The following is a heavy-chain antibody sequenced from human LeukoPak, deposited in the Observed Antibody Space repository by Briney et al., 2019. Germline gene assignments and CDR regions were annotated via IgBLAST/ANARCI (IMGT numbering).Heavy chain of an antibody. V-gene: IGHV4-39*01. D-gene: IGHD6-19*01. J-gene: IGHJ4*02. CDR1: GGSIRSSYYY. Sequence: SETLSLTCTVSGGSIRSSYYYWGWIRQPPGKGLEWIGSIYDSGSTYYNPPLKSRVTISVDTSKNQFSLKLSSVTAADTAVYYCARATGSSGWYRHYFDYWGQGTLVTVSS. CDR3: ARATGSSGWYRHYFDY. CDR2: IYDSGST.